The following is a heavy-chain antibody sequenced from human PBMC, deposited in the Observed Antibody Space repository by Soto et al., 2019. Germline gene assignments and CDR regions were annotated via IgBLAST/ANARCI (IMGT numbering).Heavy chain of an antibody. D-gene: IGHD3-10*01. V-gene: IGHV3-23*01. CDR3: ARKVPGSTTRPDYWYFDL. CDR2: ISGGGDAT. J-gene: IGHJ2*01. Sequence: EVQLLESGGGLVQPGGSLRLSCAASGFTFISYAMNWVRQAPGKGLQWVSAISGGGDATFYADSVKGRFTISRDNSRNTVTLPMNSLGADDTAVYYCARKVPGSTTRPDYWYFDLWGRGNLVTVSS. CDR1: GFTFISYA.